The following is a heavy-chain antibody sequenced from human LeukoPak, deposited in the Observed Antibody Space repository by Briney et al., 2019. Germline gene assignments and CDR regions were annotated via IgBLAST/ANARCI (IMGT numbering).Heavy chain of an antibody. V-gene: IGHV4-30-2*01. CDR3: ARRGTNFWFDP. CDR1: GDSISSGGYS. CDR2: IYHSGST. J-gene: IGHJ5*02. Sequence: SETLSLTCVVFGDSISSGGYSWSWIRQPPGKGLEWIGHIYHSGSTSYNSSLKSRVAISVDRSKNQFSLNLNSVTAADTAMYYCARRGTNFWFDPWGQGILVTVSS. D-gene: IGHD1-1*01.